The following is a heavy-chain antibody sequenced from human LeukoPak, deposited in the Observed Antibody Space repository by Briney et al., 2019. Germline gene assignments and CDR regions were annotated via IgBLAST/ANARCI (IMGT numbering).Heavy chain of an antibody. D-gene: IGHD2-8*01. J-gene: IGHJ3*02. CDR2: IYYSGST. Sequence: PSETLSLTCTVSGGSISSYYWSWIRQPPGEGLEWIGYIYYSGSTNYNPSLKSRVTISVDTSKNQFSLKLSSVTAADTAVYYCARGTIRDAFDIWGQGTMVTVSS. CDR1: GGSISSYY. V-gene: IGHV4-59*01. CDR3: ARGTIRDAFDI.